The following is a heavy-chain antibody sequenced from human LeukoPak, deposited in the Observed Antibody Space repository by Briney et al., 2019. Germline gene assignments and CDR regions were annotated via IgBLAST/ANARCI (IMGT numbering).Heavy chain of an antibody. J-gene: IGHJ4*02. CDR2: IYHSGST. V-gene: IGHV4-30-2*01. D-gene: IGHD6-13*01. Sequence: SETLSLTCTVSGGSISSGGYYWSWIRQPPGKGLEWIGYIYHSGSTYYNPSLKSRVTISVDRSKNQFSLKLSSVTAADTAVYYCARAGGLAAAGIDYWGQGTLVTVSS. CDR1: GGSISSGGYY. CDR3: ARAGGLAAAGIDY.